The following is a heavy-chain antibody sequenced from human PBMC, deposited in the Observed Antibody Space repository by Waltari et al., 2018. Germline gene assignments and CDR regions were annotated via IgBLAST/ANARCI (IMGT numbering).Heavy chain of an antibody. CDR3: AGSFYYDRRADYPSLGAFDS. D-gene: IGHD3-22*01. Sequence: QVQLVQSGAEVKKPGSSVRVSCKASGATFRRYAISWVRQAPGQGLEWMGGINPLFGTTNYAQKFQGRVTMTADGPTRTAYVGLRSLRSEDTAFYFCAGSFYYDRRADYPSLGAFDSWGQGALVTVSS. V-gene: IGHV1-69*12. J-gene: IGHJ4*02. CDR1: GATFRRYA. CDR2: INPLFGTT.